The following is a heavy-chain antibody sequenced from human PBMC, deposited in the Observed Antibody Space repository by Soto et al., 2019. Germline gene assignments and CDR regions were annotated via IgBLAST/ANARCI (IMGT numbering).Heavy chain of an antibody. Sequence: ASVKVSCKTSRYTFSNYIIHWVRQAPGLGREWMGWVSADNGVSKLSHKFQGRVTMSRDTFSNTVYMELTSLRYEDTAVYYCAGVQYYDYVCGSHRPDLSYFDSWGQ. CDR3: AGVQYYDYVCGSHRPDLSYFDS. CDR1: RYTFSNYI. CDR2: VSADNGVS. J-gene: IGHJ4*02. V-gene: IGHV1-3*01. D-gene: IGHD3-16*02.